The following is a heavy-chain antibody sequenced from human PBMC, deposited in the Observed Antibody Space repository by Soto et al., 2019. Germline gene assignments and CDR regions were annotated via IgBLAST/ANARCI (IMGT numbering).Heavy chain of an antibody. J-gene: IGHJ6*02. CDR1: GFNVGDYE. V-gene: IGHV3-48*03. D-gene: IGHD3-9*01. CDR3: ARGRYALGV. CDR2: ITSGGTVF. Sequence: EVQLVESGGGLVQPDGSLRLSCAASGFNVGDYEMNWVRQAPGKGLEWISMITSGGTVFYYADSVRGRFAISRDDTENSLHLQMNSLRVEDTAMYYCARGRYALGVWGQGTTVTVSS.